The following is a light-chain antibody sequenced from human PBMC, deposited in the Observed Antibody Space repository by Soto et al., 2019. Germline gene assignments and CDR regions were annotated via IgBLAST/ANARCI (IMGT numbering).Light chain of an antibody. Sequence: QSVLTQPASVSGSAGQSITISCSGTMRDVGAYNLVSWYQQHPGTAPKLIIYEVRNRPSGISSRFSGSRSGNAASLTISGLQSEDEGDYCSSKSSGSTPMLFGGGTKVTVL. V-gene: IGLV2-14*01. J-gene: IGLJ3*02. CDR1: MRDVGAYNL. CDR2: EVR. CDR3: SSKSSGSTPML.